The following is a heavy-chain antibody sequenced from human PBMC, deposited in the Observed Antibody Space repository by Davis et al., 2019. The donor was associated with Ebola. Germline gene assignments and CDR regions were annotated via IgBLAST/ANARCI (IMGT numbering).Heavy chain of an antibody. D-gene: IGHD3-3*01. CDR3: ARVFDFWSGYLDY. J-gene: IGHJ4*02. CDR2: ISSSSSTI. V-gene: IGHV3-48*02. CDR1: GFTFSSYS. Sequence: GESLKISCAASGFTFSSYSMNWVRQAPGKGLEWVSYISSSSSTIYYADSVKGRFTISRDNAKNSLYLQMNSLRDEDTAVYYCARVFDFWSGYLDYWGQGTLVTVSS.